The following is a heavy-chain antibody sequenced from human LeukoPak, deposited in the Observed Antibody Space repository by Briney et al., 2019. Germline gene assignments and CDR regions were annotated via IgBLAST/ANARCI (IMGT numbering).Heavy chain of an antibody. CDR2: ITGSGDYT. CDR3: ARDLMGIAYRGAFYY. Sequence: GGSLRLSCAASRFTFSNYAMSWVRQAPGKGLEWVSAITGSGDYTDYADSVKGRFTISRDNSKNTAYLQMNSLRAEDTAVYYCARDLMGIAYRGAFYYWGQGTLVTVSS. J-gene: IGHJ4*02. V-gene: IGHV3-23*01. D-gene: IGHD6-13*01. CDR1: RFTFSNYA.